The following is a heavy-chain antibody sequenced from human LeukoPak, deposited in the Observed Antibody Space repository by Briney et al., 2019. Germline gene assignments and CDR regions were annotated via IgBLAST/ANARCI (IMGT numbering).Heavy chain of an antibody. D-gene: IGHD3-22*01. Sequence: GGSLRLSCAASGFTFSTYWMSWVRQAPGKGLEWVANIKQDGSEKKYVDSVKGRFTISRDNAKNTLYLQMNSLRAVDTAVYYCAKYYYDSSGTSYFDYWGQGTLVTVSS. J-gene: IGHJ4*02. CDR3: AKYYYDSSGTSYFDY. V-gene: IGHV3-7*01. CDR1: GFTFSTYW. CDR2: IKQDGSEK.